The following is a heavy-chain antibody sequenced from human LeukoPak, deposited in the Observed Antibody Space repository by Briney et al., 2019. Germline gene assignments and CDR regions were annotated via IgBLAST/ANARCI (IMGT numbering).Heavy chain of an antibody. Sequence: SETLSLTCTVSSGSISSSSYYWGWIRQPPGKGLEWIGNIYYSGSTYYNPSLKSRVTISVDTSQSQFSLRLSSVTAADTAVYYCARGPNYDFWSGYYAGGGQGTLVTVSS. CDR2: IYYSGST. CDR1: SGSISSSSYY. CDR3: ARGPNYDFWSGYYAG. D-gene: IGHD3-3*01. V-gene: IGHV4-39*01. J-gene: IGHJ4*02.